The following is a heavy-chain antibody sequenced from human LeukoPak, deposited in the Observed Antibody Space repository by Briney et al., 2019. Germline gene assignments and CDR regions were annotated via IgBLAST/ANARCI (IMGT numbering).Heavy chain of an antibody. Sequence: PGGSLRLSCAASGFTFSSYSMNWVRQAPGKGLEWVSYISSSSSTIYYADSVKGRFTISRDNAKNSLYLQMNSLGAEDTAVYYCARGKSWYYYDSSGRGGWFDPWGQGTLVTVSS. CDR1: GFTFSSYS. CDR3: ARGKSWYYYDSSGRGGWFDP. J-gene: IGHJ5*02. CDR2: ISSSSSTI. V-gene: IGHV3-48*01. D-gene: IGHD3-22*01.